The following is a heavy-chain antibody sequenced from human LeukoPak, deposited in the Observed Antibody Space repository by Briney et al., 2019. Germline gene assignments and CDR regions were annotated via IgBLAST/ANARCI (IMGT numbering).Heavy chain of an antibody. CDR2: ISYDGSNK. CDR1: GFIFSSYV. V-gene: IGHV3-30*14. Sequence: PGRSLRLSCATSGFIFSSYVMHWVRQAPGKGLEWVAVISYDGSNKYYADSVMGRFTISRDNSKNTLYLQMNSLSAEDTAVYYCAREDPGHWSRRAFDIWGQGTVVTVTS. CDR3: AREDPGHWSRRAFDI. J-gene: IGHJ3*02. D-gene: IGHD2-8*02.